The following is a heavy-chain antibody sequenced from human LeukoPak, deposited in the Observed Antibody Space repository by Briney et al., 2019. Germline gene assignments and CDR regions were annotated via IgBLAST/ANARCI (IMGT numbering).Heavy chain of an antibody. J-gene: IGHJ6*03. V-gene: IGHV3-7*01. D-gene: IGHD3-10*01. CDR3: ARDRRWFGESYYYYYMDV. Sequence: PGGSLRLSCAASGFTFTNNFMSWVRQVPGKGLEWVANIKQDGSETTYADSVRGRFTIFRDNAKNSLYLQMNSLRAEDTAVYYCARDRRWFGESYYYYYMDVWGKGTTVTVSS. CDR1: GFTFTNNF. CDR2: IKQDGSET.